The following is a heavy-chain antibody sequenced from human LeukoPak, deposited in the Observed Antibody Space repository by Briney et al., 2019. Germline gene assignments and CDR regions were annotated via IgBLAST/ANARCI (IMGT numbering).Heavy chain of an antibody. CDR2: IRGSAGGT. D-gene: IGHD4-17*01. CDR3: ARDPNGDYIGACGM. Sequence: GWSLRLSCAASGFIFSNYALMWVRQAPGKGLQWVSAIRGSAGGTFYADSVKGRFTISRDNSKNTLYLQMNSLRAEDTAVYYCARDPNGDYIGACGMWGQGTVVTVSS. V-gene: IGHV3-23*01. CDR1: GFIFSNYA. J-gene: IGHJ3*02.